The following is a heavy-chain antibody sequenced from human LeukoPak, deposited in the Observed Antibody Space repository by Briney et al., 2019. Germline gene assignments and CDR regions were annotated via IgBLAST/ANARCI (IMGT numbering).Heavy chain of an antibody. CDR3: ARSSNDCSSTSCPLDH. Sequence: SETLSLTCAVYGGSFSGYYWSWIRQPPGKGLEWIGEINHSGSTNYNPSPKSRVTISVDTSKNQFSLKLSSVTAADTAVYYCARSSNDCSSTSCPLDHWGQGTVVTVAS. CDR1: GGSFSGYY. V-gene: IGHV4-34*01. D-gene: IGHD2-2*01. J-gene: IGHJ4*02. CDR2: INHSGST.